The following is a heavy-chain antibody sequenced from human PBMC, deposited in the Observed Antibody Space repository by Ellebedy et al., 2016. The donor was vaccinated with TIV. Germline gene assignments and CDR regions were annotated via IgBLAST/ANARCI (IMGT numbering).Heavy chain of an antibody. D-gene: IGHD1-26*01. CDR2: MSYSGSS. Sequence: MPGGSLRLSCNVSGASISRYYWSWIRQPPGKGLEWIGYMSYSGSSNYNRSLKSRVTISVDTSKSQFSLKLTSVTAADTAVYYCASRASGRSDLGRGLYFENWGQGTLVTVSS. J-gene: IGHJ4*02. CDR1: GASISRYY. CDR3: ASRASGRSDLGRGLYFEN. V-gene: IGHV4-59*08.